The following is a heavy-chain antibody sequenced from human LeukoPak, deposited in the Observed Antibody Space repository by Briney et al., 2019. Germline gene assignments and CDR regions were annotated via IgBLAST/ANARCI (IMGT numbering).Heavy chain of an antibody. CDR3: ASAPLMRGRGDAFDI. Sequence: ASVKVSCKASVYTFTSYDINWVRQAPGQGLEWMGWMNPNSGNTVYAQKFQGRVTITRNTSISTAYMELSSLRSEDTAVYYCASAPLMRGRGDAFDIWGQGTMVTVSS. D-gene: IGHD1-26*01. CDR1: VYTFTSYD. V-gene: IGHV1-8*01. J-gene: IGHJ3*02. CDR2: MNPNSGNT.